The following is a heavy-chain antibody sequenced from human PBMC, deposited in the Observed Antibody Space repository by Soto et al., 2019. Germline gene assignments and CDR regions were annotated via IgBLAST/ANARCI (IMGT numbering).Heavy chain of an antibody. D-gene: IGHD3-16*01. V-gene: IGHV1-69*06. CDR2: IIPIFGTA. CDR3: AREVRDYVWGSPIRVYFDY. CDR1: GGTFSSSA. Sequence: QVELVQSGAEVKKPGSSVKVSCKASGGTFSSSAISWVRQAPGQGLEWMGGIIPIFGTANYAQKFQGRVTITADKSTSTAYMELRSLRSEDTAVYYCAREVRDYVWGSPIRVYFDYWGQGTLVTVSS. J-gene: IGHJ4*02.